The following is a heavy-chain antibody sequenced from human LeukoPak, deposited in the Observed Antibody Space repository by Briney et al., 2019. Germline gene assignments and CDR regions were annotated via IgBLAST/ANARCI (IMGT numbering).Heavy chain of an antibody. J-gene: IGHJ3*02. V-gene: IGHV1-69*01. Sequence: SVKVSCTASGGTFSSYAISWVRQAPGQGLEWMGGIIPIFGTANYAQKFQGRVTITADESTSTAYMELSSLRSEDTAVYYCARDRYSGGYLFVAFDIWGQGTMVTVSS. CDR1: GGTFSSYA. CDR2: IIPIFGTA. CDR3: ARDRYSGGYLFVAFDI. D-gene: IGHD1-26*01.